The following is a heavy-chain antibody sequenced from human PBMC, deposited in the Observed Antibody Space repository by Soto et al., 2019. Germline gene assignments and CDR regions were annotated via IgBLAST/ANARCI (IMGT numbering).Heavy chain of an antibody. D-gene: IGHD5-12*01. V-gene: IGHV3-21*01. CDR1: GFTFSSYS. J-gene: IGHJ6*03. CDR3: ARDVYTGYDSYYYYYMDV. CDR2: IGRVSSHI. Sequence: EVQLVESGGGLVRPGGSLRLSRAASGFTFSSYSINWVRQAPGKGLEWVSSIGRVSSHIYYADSVKGRFTVSRDNAKNSLYLQMNNLRVEDTAVYYCARDVYTGYDSYYYYYMDVWGKGTAVTVSS.